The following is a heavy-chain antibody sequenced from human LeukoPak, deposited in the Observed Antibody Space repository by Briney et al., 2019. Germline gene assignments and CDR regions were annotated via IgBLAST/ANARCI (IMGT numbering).Heavy chain of an antibody. D-gene: IGHD3-22*01. J-gene: IGHJ4*02. CDR3: ARDQEGGYYSH. CDR2: ISGSGGST. Sequence: GGSLRLSCAASGFTFSSYAMSWVRQAPGKGLEWVSAISGSGGSTYYADSVKGRFTISRDNSKNTLYLQMNSLRAEDTAVYYCARDQEGGYYSHWGRGTLVTVSS. V-gene: IGHV3-23*01. CDR1: GFTFSSYA.